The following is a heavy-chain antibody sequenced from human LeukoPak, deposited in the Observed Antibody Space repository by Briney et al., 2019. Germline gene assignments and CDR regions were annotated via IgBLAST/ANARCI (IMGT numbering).Heavy chain of an antibody. J-gene: IGHJ4*02. CDR1: GFTFSSYS. CDR2: ISGSGGST. CDR3: AKWAYYDILTGYNYFDY. D-gene: IGHD3-9*01. Sequence: GGSLRLSCAASGFTFSSYSMSWVRQAPGKGLEWVSAISGSGGSTYYADSVKGRFTISRDNSKNTLYLQMNSLRAEDTAVYYCAKWAYYDILTGYNYFDYWGQGTLVTVSS. V-gene: IGHV3-23*01.